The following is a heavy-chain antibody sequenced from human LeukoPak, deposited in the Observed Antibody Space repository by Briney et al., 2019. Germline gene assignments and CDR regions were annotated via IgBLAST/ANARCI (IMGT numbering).Heavy chain of an antibody. CDR1: GFTFSSYA. CDR2: ISGSGGST. J-gene: IGHJ4*02. Sequence: GGSLRLSCAASGFTFSSYAMSWVRQAPGKGLEWVSAISGSGGSTYYADSVKGRFTISRDNSKNTLYLQMNSLRAEDTAVYYFARMGSYGSGSYYNVFDYWGQGTLVTVSS. CDR3: ARMGSYGSGSYYNVFDY. V-gene: IGHV3-23*01. D-gene: IGHD3-10*01.